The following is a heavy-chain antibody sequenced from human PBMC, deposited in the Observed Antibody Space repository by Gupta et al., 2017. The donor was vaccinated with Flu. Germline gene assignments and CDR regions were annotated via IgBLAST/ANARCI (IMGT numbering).Heavy chain of an antibody. Sequence: RQAPGQGLEWMGWINPNSGATTSALKFQGRVTPTRDTSITTAYMDLSSLKSDDTAVYYCARDHCGDSRCYSDYWGQGTLGTVSS. V-gene: IGHV1-2*02. CDR3: ARDHCGDSRCYSDY. D-gene: IGHD2-21*01. CDR2: INPNSGAT. J-gene: IGHJ4*02.